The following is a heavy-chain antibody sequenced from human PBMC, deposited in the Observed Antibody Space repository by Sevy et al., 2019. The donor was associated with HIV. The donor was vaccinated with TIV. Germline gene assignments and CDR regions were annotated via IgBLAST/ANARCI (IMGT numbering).Heavy chain of an antibody. CDR3: ARTSFDCSGGSCYTPPKGRDV. Sequence: GGSLRLSCAASGFTFSSYGMHWVRQAPGKGLEWVAVIWYDGSNKYYADSVKGRFTISRDNSKNTLYLQMNSLRAEDTAVYYCARTSFDCSGGSCYTPPKGRDVWGQGTTVTVSS. J-gene: IGHJ6*02. V-gene: IGHV3-33*01. CDR2: IWYDGSNK. D-gene: IGHD2-15*01. CDR1: GFTFSSYG.